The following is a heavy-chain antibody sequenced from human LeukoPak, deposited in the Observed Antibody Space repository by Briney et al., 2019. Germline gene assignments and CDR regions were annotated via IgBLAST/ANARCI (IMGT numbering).Heavy chain of an antibody. J-gene: IGHJ4*02. V-gene: IGHV4-30-4*08. D-gene: IGHD1-1*01. CDR1: GGSISSGDYY. CDR2: IYYSGST. Sequence: SETLSLTCTVSGGSISSGDYYWSWIRQPPGKGLEWIGYIYYSGSTYYNPSLKSRVTISVDTSKNQFSLKLSSVTAADTAVYYCARFGLSRGWNLARYFDYWGQGTLVTVSS. CDR3: ARFGLSRGWNLARYFDY.